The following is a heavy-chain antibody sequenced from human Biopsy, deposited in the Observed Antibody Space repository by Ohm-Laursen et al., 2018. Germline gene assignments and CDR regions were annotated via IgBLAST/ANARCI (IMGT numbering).Heavy chain of an antibody. D-gene: IGHD3-10*01. CDR1: GDSITSYF. Sequence: PSETLSLTCTVSGDSITSYFWNWIRQAPGKGLKWIGNIYYRGNTNYSPSLKSRATISLDSSKNQFSLNLNSVTATDTAVYYCARRLPLRGFAFDVWGQGTVVTVS. J-gene: IGHJ3*01. V-gene: IGHV4-59*08. CDR3: ARRLPLRGFAFDV. CDR2: IYYRGNT.